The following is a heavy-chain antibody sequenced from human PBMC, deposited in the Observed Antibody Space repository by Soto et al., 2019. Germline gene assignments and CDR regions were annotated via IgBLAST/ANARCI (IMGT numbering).Heavy chain of an antibody. J-gene: IGHJ6*02. D-gene: IGHD3-10*01. CDR1: GFTFEHYA. Sequence: QLVESGGGAVQPGGSLRLSCVASGFTFEHYAMHWVRLLPGKGLEWVSGSRWNSGSVGYGDSVKGRFTISRDDVKKSLSLEMNSLRPEDTAVYYCAKDARRGAGAWFGDGIIGGMDVWGQGTTVTVSS. CDR2: SRWNSGSV. V-gene: IGHV3-9*01. CDR3: AKDARRGAGAWFGDGIIGGMDV.